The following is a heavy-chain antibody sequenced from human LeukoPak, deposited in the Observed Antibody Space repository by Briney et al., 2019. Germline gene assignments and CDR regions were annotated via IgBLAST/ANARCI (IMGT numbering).Heavy chain of an antibody. V-gene: IGHV3-13*01. Sequence: GGSLRLSCAASGFTFSSYDMHWVRQATGKGLEWVSAIGTAGDTYYPGSVKGRFTISRDNAKNSLYLQMNSLRAEDTAVYYCARDGAVAGIRNAFDIWGQGTMVTVSS. CDR1: GFTFSSYD. CDR3: ARDGAVAGIRNAFDI. J-gene: IGHJ3*02. CDR2: IGTAGDT. D-gene: IGHD6-19*01.